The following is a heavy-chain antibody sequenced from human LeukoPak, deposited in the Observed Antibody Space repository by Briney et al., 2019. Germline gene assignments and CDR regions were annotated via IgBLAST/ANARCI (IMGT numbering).Heavy chain of an antibody. J-gene: IGHJ4*02. V-gene: IGHV3-23*01. CDR3: ANGYSYYNY. CDR1: GFTFNNYA. Sequence: GRSLRLSCAASGFTFNNYAMSWVRQAPGKGLEWVSAVSVSGDNTYYADSVKGRFTISRDNSKNTLYLQMNSLRAEDTAVYYCANGYSYYNYWGQGTLVTVSS. D-gene: IGHD4-11*01. CDR2: VSVSGDNT.